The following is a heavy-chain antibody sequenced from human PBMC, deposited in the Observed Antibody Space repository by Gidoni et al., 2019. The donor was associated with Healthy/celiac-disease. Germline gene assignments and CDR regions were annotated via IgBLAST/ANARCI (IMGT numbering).Heavy chain of an antibody. J-gene: IGHJ4*02. D-gene: IGHD1-20*01. CDR1: GFTFSSYS. Sequence: VQLVESGGGLVKPGGSLRLSCAASGFTFSSYSMNWVRQAPGKGREWVSSISSSSSYIYYEDSVKGRFTISRDNDKNSLYRQMNSLRAEDTAVYYGARGNKWNRHFDYWGQGTLVTVSS. CDR3: ARGNKWNRHFDY. V-gene: IGHV3-21*01. CDR2: ISSSSSYI.